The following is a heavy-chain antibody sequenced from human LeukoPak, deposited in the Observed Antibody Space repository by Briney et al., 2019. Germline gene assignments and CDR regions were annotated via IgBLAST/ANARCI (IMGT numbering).Heavy chain of an antibody. V-gene: IGHV4-59*01. D-gene: IGHD3-9*01. CDR3: ASGHYDILTGYYERNWLDP. Sequence: SETLSLTCTVSGGSISSYYWSWIRQPPGKGLEWIGYIYYSGSTNYNPSLKSRVTISVDTSKNQFSLKLSSVTAADTAVYYCASGHYDILTGYYERNWLDPWGQGTLVTVSS. J-gene: IGHJ5*02. CDR1: GGSISSYY. CDR2: IYYSGST.